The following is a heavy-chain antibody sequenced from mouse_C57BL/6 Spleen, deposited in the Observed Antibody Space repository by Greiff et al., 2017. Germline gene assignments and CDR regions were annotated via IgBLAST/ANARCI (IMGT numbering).Heavy chain of an antibody. J-gene: IGHJ2*01. CDR2: IDPSDSYT. D-gene: IGHD1-1*01. CDR1: GYTFTSYC. V-gene: IGHV1-50*01. Sequence: QVQLQQPGAELVKPGASVKLSCKASGYTFTSYCMQWVKQRPGQGLEWIGEIDPSDSYTNYNQKFKGKATLTVDTSSSTAYMQRSSLTSEDSAVYYCARRNYGSSSYFDYWGQGTTLTVSS. CDR3: ARRNYGSSSYFDY.